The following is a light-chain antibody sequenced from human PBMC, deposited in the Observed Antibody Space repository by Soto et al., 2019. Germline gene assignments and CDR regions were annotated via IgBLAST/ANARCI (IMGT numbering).Light chain of an antibody. CDR2: GAS. CDR3: QHYVPSPETWT. CDR1: QSVRNSY. J-gene: IGKJ1*01. V-gene: IGKV3-20*01. Sequence: EIVLTQSPGTLSLSPGERATLSCRASQSVRNSYLAWYQQKRGQAPRLLIYGASSRATGIPDRFSGSGSGTDFTLTISRLEPEDFAVYFCQHYVPSPETWTFGQGTKVEIK.